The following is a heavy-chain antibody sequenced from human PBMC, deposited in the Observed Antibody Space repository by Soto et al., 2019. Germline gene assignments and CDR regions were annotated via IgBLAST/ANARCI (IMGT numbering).Heavy chain of an antibody. J-gene: IGHJ4*02. CDR1: GGSISGYY. Sequence: QVQLQESGPGVVKPSETLSLTCTISGGSISGYYWTWIRQSPGKGLEYIGYIYSGNTNYNPSLNSRVTISVDTSKNQLSLKLSSVTAADTAVYYCGRLSARGAHAYWGQGTLVTVSS. CDR2: IYSGNT. D-gene: IGHD4-17*01. CDR3: GRLSARGAHAY. V-gene: IGHV4-59*08.